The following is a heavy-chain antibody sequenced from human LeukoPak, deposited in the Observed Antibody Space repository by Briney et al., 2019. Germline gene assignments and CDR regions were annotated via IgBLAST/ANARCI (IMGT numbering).Heavy chain of an antibody. V-gene: IGHV4-34*01. J-gene: IGHJ6*04. CDR2: INHSGST. CDR3: ARGSNYYYYGMDV. Sequence: SETLSLTCAVYGGSFSGYYWSWIRQPPGKGLEWIGEINHSGSTNYNPSLKSRVTISVDTSKNQFSLKLSSVTAADTAVYYCARGSNYYYYGMDVWGEGTTVTVSS. CDR1: GGSFSGYY.